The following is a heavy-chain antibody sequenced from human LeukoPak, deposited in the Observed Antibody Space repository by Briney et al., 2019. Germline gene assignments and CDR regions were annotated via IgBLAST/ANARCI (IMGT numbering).Heavy chain of an antibody. CDR1: GGSFSGYY. V-gene: IGHV4-34*01. CDR2: INHSGST. J-gene: IGHJ3*02. D-gene: IGHD3-16*02. CDR3: ARGHGRYDYVWGSYRSEGAFDI. Sequence: PSETLSLTCAVYGGSFSGYYWSWIRQPPGKGLEWIGEINHSGSTNYNPSLKSRVTISVDTSKNQFSLKLSSVTAADTAVYYCARGHGRYDYVWGSYRSEGAFDIWGQGTMVTVSS.